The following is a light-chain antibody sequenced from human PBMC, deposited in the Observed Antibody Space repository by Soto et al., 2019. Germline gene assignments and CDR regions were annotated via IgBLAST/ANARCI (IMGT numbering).Light chain of an antibody. CDR1: QSVSSSY. J-gene: IGKJ1*01. CDR3: QQYGSSLTWT. CDR2: GAS. Sequence: EIVLTHSAGTLSLSPGERATLSCRASQSVSSSYLAWYQQKPGQAPRLLIYGASSRATGIPDRFSGSGSGTDFTLTISRLEPEDFAVYYCQQYGSSLTWTFGQGTKVDIK. V-gene: IGKV3-20*01.